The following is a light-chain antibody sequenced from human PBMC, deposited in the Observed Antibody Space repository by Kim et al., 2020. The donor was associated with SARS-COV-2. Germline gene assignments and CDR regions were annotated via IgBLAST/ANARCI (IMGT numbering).Light chain of an antibody. J-gene: IGKJ1*01. CDR3: HQYATSPWT. CDR2: GAS. V-gene: IGKV3-20*01. Sequence: DIVLTQSPGTLSLSPGERATLSCRASQTVTSTSLAWYQQKPGQAPRLLIYGASTGATGIPDRFSGSGSGTDFTLTISRLEPEDFAVYYCHQYATSPWTFGQGT. CDR1: QTVTSTS.